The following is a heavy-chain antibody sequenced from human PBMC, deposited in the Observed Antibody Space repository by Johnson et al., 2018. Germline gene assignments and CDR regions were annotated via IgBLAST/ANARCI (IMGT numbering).Heavy chain of an antibody. CDR2: IKTKTDGGTT. CDR3: TTPGYDFLTGFYI. V-gene: IGHV3-15*01. D-gene: IGHD3-9*01. J-gene: IGHJ4*02. Sequence: EVQLLESGGGLVKPGGSLRLSCAASGFTFSDAWMTWVRQAPGKGLEWVGRIKTKTDGGTTDYAAPMKGRFTISRDDSKNTLYLEMHILKTEDTAVYYCTTPGYDFLTGFYIWGQGTLVTVSS. CDR1: GFTFSDAW.